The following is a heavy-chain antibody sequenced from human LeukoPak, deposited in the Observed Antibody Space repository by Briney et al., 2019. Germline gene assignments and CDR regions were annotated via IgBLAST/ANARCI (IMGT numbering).Heavy chain of an antibody. Sequence: GASVKVSCKASGYPFANNYIHWVRQAPGQGLERMGLFNPTGGSTSYGRKFQGRLSMTGDTSTSTVYMELSSLRSDDTALYYCARAHQGAMFYDNWGQGTLVTVSS. D-gene: IGHD3-10*02. CDR1: GYPFANNY. CDR3: ARAHQGAMFYDN. CDR2: FNPTGGST. J-gene: IGHJ4*02. V-gene: IGHV1-46*01.